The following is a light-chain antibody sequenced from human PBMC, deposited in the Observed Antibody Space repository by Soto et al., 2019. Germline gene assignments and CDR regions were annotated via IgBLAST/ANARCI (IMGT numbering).Light chain of an antibody. CDR1: SSDVGSYNL. J-gene: IGLJ3*02. CDR2: EVS. V-gene: IGLV2-14*02. Sequence: QSVLTQPASVSGSPGQSITISCTGTSSDVGSYNLVSWYQQHPGKAPKLMIYEVSKRPSGVSNRFSGSKSGNTASLTISGLQAEDEADYYCSSYTSSSTPLVFGGGTKLPVL. CDR3: SSYTSSSTPLV.